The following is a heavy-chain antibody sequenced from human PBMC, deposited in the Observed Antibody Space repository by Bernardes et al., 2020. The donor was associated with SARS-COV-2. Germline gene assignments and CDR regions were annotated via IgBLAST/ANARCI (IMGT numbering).Heavy chain of an antibody. V-gene: IGHV3-30*03. D-gene: IGHD3-9*01. CDR3: ARDRSYDISDY. CDR2: ISYDGSNK. Sequence: SLRLSCAASGFTFRSYGMHWVRQAPGKGLEWVAVISYDGSNKYYADSVKGRFTISRDNSKNTLYLQMNSLRAEDTAVYYCARDRSYDISDYWGQGTLVTVSS. J-gene: IGHJ4*02. CDR1: GFTFRSYG.